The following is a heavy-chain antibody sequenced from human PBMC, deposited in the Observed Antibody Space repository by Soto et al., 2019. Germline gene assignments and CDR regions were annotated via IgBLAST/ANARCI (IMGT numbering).Heavy chain of an antibody. J-gene: IGHJ6*02. V-gene: IGHV1-2*04. D-gene: IGHD6-13*01. CDR3: ARDREYSSRWYHYCYGMAV. Sequence: GASVKVSCKASGYTFTGYYMHWVRQAPGQGLEWMGWINPNSGGTNYAQKFQGWVTMTRDTSISTAYMELSRLRSDDTAVYYCARDREYSSRWYHYCYGMAVWGQGTTVTGSS. CDR2: INPNSGGT. CDR1: GYTFTGYY.